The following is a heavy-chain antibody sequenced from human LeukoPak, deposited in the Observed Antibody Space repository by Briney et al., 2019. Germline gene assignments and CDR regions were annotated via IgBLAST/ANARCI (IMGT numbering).Heavy chain of an antibody. Sequence: PSETLSLTCTVSGGSISSSSYYWGWIRQPPGKGLEWIGSIYYSGSTYYNPSLKSRVTISVDTSKNQFSLKLSSVTAADTAVYYCARQFNRYCSGGSCSTPDYWGQGTLVTVSS. J-gene: IGHJ4*02. CDR3: ARQFNRYCSGGSCSTPDY. V-gene: IGHV4-39*01. CDR1: GGSISSSSYY. CDR2: IYYSGST. D-gene: IGHD2-15*01.